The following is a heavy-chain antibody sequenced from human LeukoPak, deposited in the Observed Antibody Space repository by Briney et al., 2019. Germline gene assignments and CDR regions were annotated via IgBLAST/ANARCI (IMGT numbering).Heavy chain of an antibody. CDR1: GFTFSNYG. CDR3: AKVVGDGTYYYYGVDV. Sequence: GGSLRLSCAASGFTFSNYGMHWVRQAPGKGLEWVTVISYDGSNKYYGDSVRGRFTISRDNSKNTLNLQMNSLRAEDTAVYYCAKVVGDGTYYYYGVDVWGQGTTVTVSS. V-gene: IGHV3-30*18. J-gene: IGHJ6*02. D-gene: IGHD3-16*01. CDR2: ISYDGSNK.